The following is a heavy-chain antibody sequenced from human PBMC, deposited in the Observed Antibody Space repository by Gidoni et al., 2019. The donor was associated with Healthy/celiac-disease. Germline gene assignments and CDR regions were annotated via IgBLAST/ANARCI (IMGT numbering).Heavy chain of an antibody. V-gene: IGHV4-34*01. Sequence: QVQLQQWAAGLFTPSEALSPTSAVSGGSFSGYYCGWIRQPPGKGLEWIGETNHSGSTNYNPSLKSRVTISVDTSKNQFSLKLSSVTAADTAVYYCARIGGRGRYCSSTSCYTGYMDVWGKGTTVTVSS. CDR2: TNHSGST. CDR3: ARIGGRGRYCSSTSCYTGYMDV. CDR1: GGSFSGYY. J-gene: IGHJ6*03. D-gene: IGHD2-2*01.